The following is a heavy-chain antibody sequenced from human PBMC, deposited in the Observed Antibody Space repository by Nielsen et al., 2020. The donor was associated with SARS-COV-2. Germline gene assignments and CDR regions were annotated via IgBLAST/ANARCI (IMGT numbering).Heavy chain of an antibody. J-gene: IGHJ4*02. V-gene: IGHV3-23*01. D-gene: IGHD4-17*01. CDR2: IGAIDGST. Sequence: GGSLRLSCAASGFPFMRYAMSWVRQAPGKGLEWVSSIGAIDGSTNYEESLRGRFTISTDNSKNTLYLQINSLRAEDTAMYYCAKNPSRRDYCADYWGQGTLFTVSS. CDR3: AKNPSRRDYCADY. CDR1: GFPFMRYA.